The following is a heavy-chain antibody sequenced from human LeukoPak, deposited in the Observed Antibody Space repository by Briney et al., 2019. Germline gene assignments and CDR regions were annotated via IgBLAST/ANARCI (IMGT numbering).Heavy chain of an antibody. CDR2: ISGSDGST. CDR1: GFTFSSYA. J-gene: IGHJ6*04. Sequence: GGSLRLSCAASGFTFSSYAMSWVRQAPGKGLEWVSSISGSDGSTYYADSVKGRFTISRDNSKNTLYLQMNSLRAEDTAVYYCAELGITMIGGVWGKGTTVTISS. V-gene: IGHV3-23*01. D-gene: IGHD3-10*02. CDR3: AELGITMIGGV.